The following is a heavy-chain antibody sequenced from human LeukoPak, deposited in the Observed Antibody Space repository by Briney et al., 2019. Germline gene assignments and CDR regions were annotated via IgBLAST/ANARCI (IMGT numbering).Heavy chain of an antibody. CDR2: ISSSGNKI. Sequence: GGSLRLSCAASDFTFSSYNMNWVRQAPGKGLEWVSSISSSGNKIYYADSVKGRFTISRDNAKNSLYLQMNSLRAEDTAVYYCARVYHLVWELLDAFDIWGQGTMVTVSS. CDR1: DFTFSSYN. CDR3: ARVYHLVWELLDAFDI. J-gene: IGHJ3*02. V-gene: IGHV3-21*01. D-gene: IGHD1-26*01.